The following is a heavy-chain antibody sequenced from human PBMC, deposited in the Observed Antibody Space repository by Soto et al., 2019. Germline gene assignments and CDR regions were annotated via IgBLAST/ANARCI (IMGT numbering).Heavy chain of an antibody. J-gene: IGHJ4*02. D-gene: IGHD4-17*01. CDR3: ARESATRSDWDS. CDR2: INRDGSNT. Sequence: EVQLVESGGGLVQPGGSLRLSCAASGFIFSGYWIHWVRQVPGKGLVWVSRINRDGSNTNYADSVKGRFTISRDNAKNTLFLQMNSLRAEDTAVYYCARESATRSDWDSWGQGTLVTVSS. CDR1: GFIFSGYW. V-gene: IGHV3-74*01.